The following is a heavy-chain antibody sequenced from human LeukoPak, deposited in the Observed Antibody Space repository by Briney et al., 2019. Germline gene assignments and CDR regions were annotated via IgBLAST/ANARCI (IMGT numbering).Heavy chain of an antibody. Sequence: PSETLSLTCTVSGGSISSYYWSWIRQPAGKGLEWIGRIYTSGSTNYNPSLKSRVTMSVDTSKSQFSLKLSSVTAADTAVYYCAREVTPFDYYYDSSGYSSTPEYYFDYWGQGTLVTVSS. V-gene: IGHV4-4*07. D-gene: IGHD3-22*01. CDR1: GGSISSYY. J-gene: IGHJ4*02. CDR3: AREVTPFDYYYDSSGYSSTPEYYFDY. CDR2: IYTSGST.